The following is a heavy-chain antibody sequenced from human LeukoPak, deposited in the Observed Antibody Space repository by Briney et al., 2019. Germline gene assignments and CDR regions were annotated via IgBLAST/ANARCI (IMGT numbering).Heavy chain of an antibody. D-gene: IGHD5-24*01. CDR2: INEGGSVT. Sequence: GSLRLSCAASGFTFSNYWMHWVRQAPGKGLVWVSRINEGGSVTDYADSVKGRFTIPRDNAKNTLYLEMNSLRAEDTAVYYCSRDLRGRDDYWGQGTLVSVSS. V-gene: IGHV3-74*01. CDR3: SRDLRGRDDY. J-gene: IGHJ4*02. CDR1: GFTFSNYW.